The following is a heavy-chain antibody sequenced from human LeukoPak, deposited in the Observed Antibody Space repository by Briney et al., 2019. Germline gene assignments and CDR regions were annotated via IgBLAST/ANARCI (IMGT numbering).Heavy chain of an antibody. J-gene: IGHJ4*02. D-gene: IGHD1-20*01. CDR3: ANSPGFYNWNGFDY. CDR2: ISYDGSNK. V-gene: IGHV3-30-3*01. CDR1: GFTFSSYA. Sequence: GGSLRLSCAASGFTFSSYAMHWVRQAPGKGLEWVAVISYDGSNKYYADSVKGRFTISRDNSKNTLYLQMNSLRAEDTAMYYCANSPGFYNWNGFDYWGQGTLVTVSS.